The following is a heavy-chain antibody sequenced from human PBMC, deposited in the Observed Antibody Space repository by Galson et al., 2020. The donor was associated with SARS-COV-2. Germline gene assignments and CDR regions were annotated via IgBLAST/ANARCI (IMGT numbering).Heavy chain of an antibody. J-gene: IGHJ4*02. CDR1: GFTFSSYA. CDR2: ISGSGGST. Sequence: GGSLRLSCAASGFTFSSYAMNWVRQAPGKGLEWVSGISGSGGSTYYADSGKGRFTISRDSSKNTVFLQMNNLRAEDTAVYYCAKGMWETGSGYYGYWGQGTLVTVSS. V-gene: IGHV3-23*01. D-gene: IGHD3-22*01. CDR3: AKGMWETGSGYYGY.